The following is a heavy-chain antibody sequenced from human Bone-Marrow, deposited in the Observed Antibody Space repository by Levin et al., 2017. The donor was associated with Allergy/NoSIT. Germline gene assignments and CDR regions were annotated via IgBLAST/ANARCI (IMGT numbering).Heavy chain of an antibody. CDR2: ISSSSTTM. D-gene: IGHD3-16*01. CDR3: AIPKGGGRGDDS. J-gene: IGHJ4*02. Sequence: GESLKISCAASGFTFSSYSINWVRQAPGKGLEWISYISSSSTTMYYADSVKGRFTISRDNAKNSLYLQMNSLRDEDTAVYYCAIPKGGGRGDDSWGQGTLVTVSS. CDR1: GFTFSSYS. V-gene: IGHV3-48*02.